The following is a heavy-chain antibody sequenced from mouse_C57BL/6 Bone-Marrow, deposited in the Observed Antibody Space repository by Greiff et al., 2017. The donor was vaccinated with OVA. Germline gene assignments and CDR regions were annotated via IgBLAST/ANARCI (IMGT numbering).Heavy chain of an antibody. Sequence: EVKLVESGEGLVKPGGSLKLSCAASGFTFSSYAMSWVRQTPEKRLEWVAYISSGGDYIYYADTVKGRFTISRDNARNTLYLQMSSLKSEDTAMYYCTRDYYGSSGWYCDVWGTGTTVTVSS. D-gene: IGHD1-1*01. V-gene: IGHV5-9-1*02. J-gene: IGHJ1*03. CDR3: TRDYYGSSGWYCDV. CDR2: ISSGGDYI. CDR1: GFTFSSYA.